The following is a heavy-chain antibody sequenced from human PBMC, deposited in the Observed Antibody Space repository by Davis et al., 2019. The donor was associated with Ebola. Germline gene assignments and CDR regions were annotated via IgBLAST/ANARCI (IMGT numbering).Heavy chain of an antibody. CDR1: GYTLTELS. J-gene: IGHJ5*02. D-gene: IGHD3-10*01. V-gene: IGHV1-24*01. CDR2: FDPEDGET. Sequence: ASVKVSCKVSGYTLTELSMHWVRQTPGKGLEWMGGFDPEDGETVYAQKFQGRVTMTEDTSTDTAYMELTSLTSEDTALYYCTTGASGTYFPYNWFDPWGHRTLVTVSS. CDR3: TTGASGTYFPYNWFDP.